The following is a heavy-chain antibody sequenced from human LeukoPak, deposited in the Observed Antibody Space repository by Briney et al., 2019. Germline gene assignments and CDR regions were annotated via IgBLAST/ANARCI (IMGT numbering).Heavy chain of an antibody. D-gene: IGHD5-24*01. CDR3: AKDKLPGPFDP. CDR1: GFTFSSYA. CDR2: ISYDGSNK. V-gene: IGHV3-30-3*01. J-gene: IGHJ5*02. Sequence: GGSLRLSCAASGFTFSSYAMHWVRQAPGKGLEWVAVISYDGSNKYYADSVKGRFTISRDNSKNTLYLQMNSLRAEDTAVYYCAKDKLPGPFDPWGQGTLVTVSS.